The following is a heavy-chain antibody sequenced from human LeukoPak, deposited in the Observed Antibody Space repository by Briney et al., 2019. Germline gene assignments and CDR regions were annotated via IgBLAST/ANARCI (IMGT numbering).Heavy chain of an antibody. CDR2: IYYRGST. CDR1: GGSISSYY. D-gene: IGHD5-18*01. CDR3: ARSVLGYSYGLHIDY. Sequence: SETLSLTCTVSGGSISSYYWSWIRQTPGKGLEWIGDIYYRGSTNYNPSLKSRVTISVDTSKNQFSLKLSSLTAADTAVYYCARSVLGYSYGLHIDYWGQGTLVTVSS. V-gene: IGHV4-59*01. J-gene: IGHJ4*02.